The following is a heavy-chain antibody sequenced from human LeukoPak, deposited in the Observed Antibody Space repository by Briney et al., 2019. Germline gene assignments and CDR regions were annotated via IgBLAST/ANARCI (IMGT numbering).Heavy chain of an antibody. D-gene: IGHD3-10*01. CDR2: ISYDGTNK. CDR3: AKDDRGNEVPFDY. V-gene: IGHV3-30*18. J-gene: IGHJ4*02. CDR1: GFTFSNYD. Sequence: GGSLRLSCAASGFTFSNYDMHWVRQAPGKGLEWVAVISYDGTNKYYADSVKGRFTISRDNSKNTLHLQMNSLRAEDTAVYYCAKDDRGNEVPFDYWGQGTLVTVSS.